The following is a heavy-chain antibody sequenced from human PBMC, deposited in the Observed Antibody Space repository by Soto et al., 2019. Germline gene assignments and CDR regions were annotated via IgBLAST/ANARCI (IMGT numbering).Heavy chain of an antibody. V-gene: IGHV4-4*07. Sequence: SETLSLTCNVSGGSIRSYYWTWVRQPAGKPLEWIGRIYTSGSTNYNPSLKSRVSMSVDTSKNQFSLEVTSVTAADTAVYYCAREGASGFGMDVWGQGTTVTVSS. CDR3: AREGASGFGMDV. D-gene: IGHD1-26*01. CDR2: IYTSGST. J-gene: IGHJ6*02. CDR1: GGSIRSYY.